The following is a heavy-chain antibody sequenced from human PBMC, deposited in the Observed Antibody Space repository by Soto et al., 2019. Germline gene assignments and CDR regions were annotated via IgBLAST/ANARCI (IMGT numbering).Heavy chain of an antibody. Sequence: QVQLVQSGAEVKKPGASVKVSCKVSGYTFASYGISWARQAPGQGLEWMGWINTYNGNIKYAQKLQDRVSMTTDTSTRTAYMAMRSLRSDDTALYYCARERGGYKHFDYWGQGTLVTVSS. J-gene: IGHJ4*02. CDR3: ARERGGYKHFDY. CDR1: GYTFASYG. CDR2: INTYNGNI. V-gene: IGHV1-18*01. D-gene: IGHD1-26*01.